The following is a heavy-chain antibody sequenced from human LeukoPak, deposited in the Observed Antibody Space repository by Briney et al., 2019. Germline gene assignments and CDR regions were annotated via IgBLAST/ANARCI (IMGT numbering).Heavy chain of an antibody. D-gene: IGHD1-26*01. CDR3: AKTTLFRGSSLDC. V-gene: IGHV3-23*01. CDR1: GFTFSSYA. Sequence: SGGSLRLSCAASGFTFSSYAMSWVRQAPGKGLEWVSAISGSGASTYYADSVKGRFTISRDSSKNTLDLHMNSLRAGDAAVYYCAKTTLFRGSSLDCGGRETRVPVPS. CDR2: ISGSGAST. J-gene: IGHJ2*01.